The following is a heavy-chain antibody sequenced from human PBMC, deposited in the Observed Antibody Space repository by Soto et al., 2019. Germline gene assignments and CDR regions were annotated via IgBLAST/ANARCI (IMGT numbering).Heavy chain of an antibody. CDR1: GFTFSDYY. CDR2: ISSSGSTI. CDR3: ARDLAVALGWFDP. D-gene: IGHD6-19*01. V-gene: IGHV3-11*01. J-gene: IGHJ5*02. Sequence: GGPLRLSCAASGFTFSDYYMSWIRQAPGKGLEWVSYISSSGSTIYYADSVKGRFTISRDNAKNSLYLQMNSLRAEDTAVYYCARDLAVALGWFDPWGQGTLVTVSS.